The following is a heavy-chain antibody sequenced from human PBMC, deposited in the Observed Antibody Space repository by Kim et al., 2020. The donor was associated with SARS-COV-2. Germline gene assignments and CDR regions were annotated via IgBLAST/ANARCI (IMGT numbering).Heavy chain of an antibody. J-gene: IGHJ6*03. CDR1: GFTFSSYW. V-gene: IGHV3-74*01. CDR3: ARDGGPQWLVVYYYYMDV. CDR2: INSDGSST. Sequence: GGSLRLSCAASGFTFSSYWMHWVRQAPGKGLVWVSRINSDGSSTSYADSVKGRFTISRDNAKNTLYLQMNSLRAEDTAVYYCARDGGPQWLVVYYYYMDVWGKGTTVTVSS. D-gene: IGHD6-19*01.